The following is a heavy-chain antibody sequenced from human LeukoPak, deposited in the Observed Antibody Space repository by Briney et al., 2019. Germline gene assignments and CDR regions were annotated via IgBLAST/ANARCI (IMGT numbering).Heavy chain of an antibody. CDR1: GFTFSSYW. V-gene: IGHV3-74*01. CDR3: ARNEGYSYAPGGWFDP. Sequence: GGSLRLSCAASGFTFSSYWMHWVRQAPGKGLVWVSRINSDGSSTNYADSVKGRFTISRDNAKNTLYLQMNNLRAEDTAVYYCARNEGYSYAPGGWFDPWGQGTLVTVSS. CDR2: INSDGSST. D-gene: IGHD5-18*01. J-gene: IGHJ5*02.